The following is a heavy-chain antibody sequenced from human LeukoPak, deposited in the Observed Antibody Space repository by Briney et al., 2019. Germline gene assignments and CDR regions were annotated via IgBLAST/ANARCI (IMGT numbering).Heavy chain of an antibody. D-gene: IGHD1-7*01. J-gene: IGHJ6*02. V-gene: IGHV1-2*06. CDR3: ARGPGITETAPGLDV. Sequence: VASVKVSCKTSGYTFTGYYMHWVRQAPGQGLEWMGRINPNSGDTNYAQKFQGRVTMTRDTSISTAYMELSRLRSEDTAVYYCARGPGITETAPGLDVWGQGTTVTVSS. CDR2: INPNSGDT. CDR1: GYTFTGYY.